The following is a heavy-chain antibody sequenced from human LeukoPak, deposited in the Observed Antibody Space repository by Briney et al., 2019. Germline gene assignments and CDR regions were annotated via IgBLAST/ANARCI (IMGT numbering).Heavy chain of an antibody. CDR3: ARMDYVWGSQLDP. CDR1: GFTFSDYY. Sequence: GGSLRLSCAASGFTFSDYYMSWIRQAPGKGLEWVSYISSSGSTIYYADSVKGRFTISRDNAKNSLYLQTNSLRAEDTAVYYCARMDYVWGSQLDPWGQGTLVTVSS. J-gene: IGHJ5*02. CDR2: ISSSGSTI. V-gene: IGHV3-11*01. D-gene: IGHD3-16*01.